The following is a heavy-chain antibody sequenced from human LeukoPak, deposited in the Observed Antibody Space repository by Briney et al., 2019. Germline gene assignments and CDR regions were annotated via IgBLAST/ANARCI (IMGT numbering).Heavy chain of an antibody. D-gene: IGHD2-2*01. CDR1: GGSISSYY. Sequence: SETLSLTCTVSGGSISSYYWSWIRQPPGKGLEWIGYIYYSGSTNYNPSLKSRVTISVDTSKNQFSLKLSSVTAADTAVYYCARGAPGIVVVLDSYYYFDYWGQGTLVTVSS. V-gene: IGHV4-59*01. CDR2: IYYSGST. J-gene: IGHJ4*02. CDR3: ARGAPGIVVVLDSYYYFDY.